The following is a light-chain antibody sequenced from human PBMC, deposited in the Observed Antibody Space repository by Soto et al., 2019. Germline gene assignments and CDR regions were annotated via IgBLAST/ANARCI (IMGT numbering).Light chain of an antibody. CDR3: QQYCTSPWT. Sequence: EIVLPKSPATLSLSPGERATLSCRASQSVDSRHLAWYQQKLGLAPRLLIFDASSRAPGIPDRFSGSGSGTDVSLTINRLGPGDLAVYFCQQYCTSPWTVGLGTKVDI. CDR2: DAS. V-gene: IGKV3D-20*01. CDR1: QSVDSRH. J-gene: IGKJ1*01.